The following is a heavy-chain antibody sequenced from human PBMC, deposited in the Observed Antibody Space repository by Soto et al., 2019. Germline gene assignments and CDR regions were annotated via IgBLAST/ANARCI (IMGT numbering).Heavy chain of an antibody. J-gene: IGHJ6*02. CDR3: ARDDYSNYKKGYYYYGMDV. D-gene: IGHD4-4*01. CDR2: INPSGGST. V-gene: IGHV1-46*01. CDR1: GYTFTSYY. Sequence: ASVKVSCKASGYTFTSYYMHWVRQAPGQGLEWMGIINPSGGSTSYAQKFQGRVTMTRDTSTSTVYMELSSLRSEDTAVYYCARDDYSNYKKGYYYYGMDVWGQGTTVTVSS.